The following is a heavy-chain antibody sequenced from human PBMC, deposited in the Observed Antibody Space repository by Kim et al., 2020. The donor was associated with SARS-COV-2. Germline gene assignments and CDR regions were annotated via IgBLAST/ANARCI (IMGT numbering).Heavy chain of an antibody. CDR1: GGSISSSSYY. Sequence: SETLSLTCTVSGGSISSSSYYWGWIRQPPGKGLEWIGSIYYSGSTNYNPSLKRRVTISVDTSKNHFSLKLSSVTAADTAVYYCARRGDYVWGSYRGVYFDYWGQGTLVTVSS. CDR3: ARRGDYVWGSYRGVYFDY. D-gene: IGHD3-16*02. V-gene: IGHV4-39*02. CDR2: IYYSGST. J-gene: IGHJ4*02.